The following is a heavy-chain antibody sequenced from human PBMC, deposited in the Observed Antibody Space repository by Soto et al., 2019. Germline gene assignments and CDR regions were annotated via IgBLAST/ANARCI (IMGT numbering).Heavy chain of an antibody. Sequence: EVQLVESGGGLVQPGGSLRLSCAASGFTFSSYWMSWVRQAPGKGLEWVANIKQDGSEKYYVDSVKGRFTISRDNAKNSLYLENNSLRAVDTAVYYCARAHRSWGGAMLDYWGQGTLVTVSS. CDR2: IKQDGSEK. V-gene: IGHV3-7*01. CDR1: GFTFSSYW. J-gene: IGHJ4*02. D-gene: IGHD3-16*01. CDR3: ARAHRSWGGAMLDY.